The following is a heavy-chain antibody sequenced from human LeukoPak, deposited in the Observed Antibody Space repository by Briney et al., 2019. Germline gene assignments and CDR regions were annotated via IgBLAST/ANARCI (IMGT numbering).Heavy chain of an antibody. Sequence: SETLSLTCTVSGDSISSYYWSWIRQPPGKGLEWIGFIYYSGSTNYNPSLESRVTISIDTSKNQFSLKLSSVTAPDTAVYYCARRPSGSDAFDIWGQGTMVTVSS. CDR3: ARRPSGSDAFDI. J-gene: IGHJ3*02. CDR2: IYYSGST. D-gene: IGHD3-22*01. V-gene: IGHV4-59*08. CDR1: GDSISSYY.